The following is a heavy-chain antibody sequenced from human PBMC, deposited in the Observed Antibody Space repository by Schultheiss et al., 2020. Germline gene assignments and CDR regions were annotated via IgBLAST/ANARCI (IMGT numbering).Heavy chain of an antibody. CDR2: IYHSGST. J-gene: IGHJ6*04. CDR3: ARRVEGMDV. V-gene: IGHV4-38-2*01. D-gene: IGHD3-10*01. Sequence: SETLSLTCAVSGYSISSGYYWGWIRQPPGKGLEWIGSIYHSGSTYYNPSLKSRVTISVDTSKNQFSLKLSSVTAADTAVYYCARRVEGMDVWGKGTTVTVSS. CDR1: GYSISSGYY.